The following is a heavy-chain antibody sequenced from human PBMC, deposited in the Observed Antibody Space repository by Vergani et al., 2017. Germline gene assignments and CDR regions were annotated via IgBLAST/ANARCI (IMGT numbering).Heavy chain of an antibody. CDR1: GFTFSSYA. CDR3: AHPTLRSSPYYYYGMDV. CDR2: ISGSGGST. J-gene: IGHJ6*02. Sequence: EVQLLESGGGLVQPGGSLRLSCAASGFTFSSYAMSWVRQAPGKGLEWVSAISGSGGSTYYADSVKGRFTISRDNSKNTLYLQMNSLRAEDTAVYYCAHPTLRSSPYYYYGMDVWGQGTTVTVSS. V-gene: IGHV3-23*01. D-gene: IGHD3-10*01.